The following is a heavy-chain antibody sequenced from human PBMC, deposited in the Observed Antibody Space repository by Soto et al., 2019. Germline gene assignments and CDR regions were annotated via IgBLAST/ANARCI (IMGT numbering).Heavy chain of an antibody. J-gene: IGHJ4*02. CDR2: FDPEDDET. CDR3: ATYLFTSGSFDF. V-gene: IGHV1-24*01. Sequence: ASVKVSCKVSGYTLTELSMHWVRQAPGKGLEWMGGFDPEDDETIYAQNFQGRVTMTEDASTDTAYMELSSLRSEDTAVYYCATYLFTSGSFDFWGQGTLVTVSS. CDR1: GYTLTELS. D-gene: IGHD6-19*01.